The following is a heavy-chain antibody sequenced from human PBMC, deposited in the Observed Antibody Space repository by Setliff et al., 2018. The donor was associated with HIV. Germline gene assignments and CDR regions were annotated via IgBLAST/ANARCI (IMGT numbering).Heavy chain of an antibody. CDR3: ARDRRGYYYGSGSCYMDV. D-gene: IGHD3-10*01. Sequence: SETLSLTCTVSGGSISSSSYYWGWIRQPPGKGLEWIGSIYYSGITDYNPSLKSRVTISGDTSKNQFSLKLSSVTAADTAVYYCARDRRGYYYGSGSCYMDVWGTGTTVTVSS. CDR2: IYYSGIT. J-gene: IGHJ6*03. CDR1: GGSISSSSYY. V-gene: IGHV4-39*02.